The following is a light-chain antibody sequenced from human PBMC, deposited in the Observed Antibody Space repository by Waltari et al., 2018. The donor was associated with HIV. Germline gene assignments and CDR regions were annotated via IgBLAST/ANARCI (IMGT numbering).Light chain of an antibody. CDR2: RNN. CDR1: TSQIGGNA. V-gene: IGLV1-47*01. J-gene: IGLJ2*01. CDR3: ATWADRSSGPVV. Sequence: QSVLTQPPSASGTPGQRVTISCSASTSQIGGNAVHWYQHLPGTAPKLLIYRNNQRASGVPDRFSGSKSGTSASLAISGLRSGDEADYYCATWADRSSGPVVFGGGTKVTVL.